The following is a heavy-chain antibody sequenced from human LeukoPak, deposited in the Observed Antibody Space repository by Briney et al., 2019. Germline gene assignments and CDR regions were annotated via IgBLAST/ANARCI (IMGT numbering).Heavy chain of an antibody. CDR3: GRAGFDY. CDR1: GYSFTSYW. CDR2: IYPSDSST. Sequence: GESLKISCKTSGYSFTSYWIGWVRQMPGKGLEWMGIIYPSDSSTIYSPSFQGQVTISVDKSITTAYLQWSSLKASDSAIYYCGRAGFDYWGRGTLVTVSS. J-gene: IGHJ4*02. D-gene: IGHD1-14*01. V-gene: IGHV5-51*01.